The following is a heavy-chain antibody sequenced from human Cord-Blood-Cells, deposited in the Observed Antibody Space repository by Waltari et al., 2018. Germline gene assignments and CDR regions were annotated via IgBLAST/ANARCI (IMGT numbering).Heavy chain of an antibody. D-gene: IGHD3-22*01. V-gene: IGHV3-48*02. CDR3: ARDGWDYYDSSGTYYFDY. CDR2: ISSSSSTI. Sequence: GGSLRLSCAASGFTFSSYSMNWVRQAPGKGLEWVSYISSSSSTIYYADSVKGRFTISRDNAKNSLYLQMNSLRDEDTAVYYCARDGWDYYDSSGTYYFDYWGQGTLVTVSS. CDR1: GFTFSSYS. J-gene: IGHJ4*02.